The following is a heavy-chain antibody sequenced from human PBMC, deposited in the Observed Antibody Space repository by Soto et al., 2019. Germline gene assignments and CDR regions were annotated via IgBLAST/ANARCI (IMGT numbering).Heavy chain of an antibody. J-gene: IGHJ4*02. CDR1: GGSISRGGYS. CDR3: ARGEVVALGY. D-gene: IGHD2-15*01. CDR2: IYHSGST. V-gene: IGHV4-30-2*01. Sequence: QLQLQESGSGLVKPSQTLSLTCAVSGGSISRGGYSWGWIRQPPGKGLEWIGYIYHSGSTYYNPSLKIRVTILVDRSKNQFSLKLSSVTAADTALYYCARGEVVALGYWGQGTLVTVSS.